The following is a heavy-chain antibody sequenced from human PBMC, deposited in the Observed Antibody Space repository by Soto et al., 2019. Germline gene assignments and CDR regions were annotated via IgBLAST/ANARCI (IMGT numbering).Heavy chain of an antibody. CDR2: IYTSGST. J-gene: IGHJ6*02. V-gene: IGHV4-4*07. D-gene: IGHD6-13*01. CDR3: ARGEIAAAGNPGFPYYYYYGMDV. Sequence: AETLSLTCTFSGCSISSYYSSWIRQPAGTGLEWIGRIYTSGSTNYNPSLKSRVTMSVDTSKNQFSLKLSSVTAADTAVYYCARGEIAAAGNPGFPYYYYYGMDVWGQGTTVT. CDR1: GCSISSYY.